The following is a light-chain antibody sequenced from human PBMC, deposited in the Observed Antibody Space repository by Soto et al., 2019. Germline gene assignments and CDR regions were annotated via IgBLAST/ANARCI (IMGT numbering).Light chain of an antibody. CDR3: QKYNSAPLT. J-gene: IGKJ4*01. CDR2: AAS. V-gene: IGKV1-39*01. Sequence: DIQMTQSPSSLSASVGDRVTITCRASQSISSYLNWYQQKPGKAPNLLIFAASTLQSGVPSRFSGSGSGTDFTLTISSLQPEDVAAYYCQKYNSAPLTFGGGTKVEIK. CDR1: QSISSY.